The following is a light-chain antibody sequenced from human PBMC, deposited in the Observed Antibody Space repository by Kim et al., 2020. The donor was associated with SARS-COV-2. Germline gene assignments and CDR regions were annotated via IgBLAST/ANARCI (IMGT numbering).Light chain of an antibody. CDR2: EDT. CDR1: ALPNQD. CDR3: QSSDSSDTFWV. V-gene: IGLV3-25*03. J-gene: IGLJ3*02. Sequence: SYELTQPPSVSVSPGQTARITCSGHALPNQDAYWFQQKPGQAPVLVIYEDTERPSGIPERFSGSTSGTTVTLTISGVQAEDEADYYCQSSDSSDTFWVFGGGTRLTVL.